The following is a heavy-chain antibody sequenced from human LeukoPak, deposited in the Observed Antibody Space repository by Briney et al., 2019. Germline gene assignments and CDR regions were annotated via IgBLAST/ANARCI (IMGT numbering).Heavy chain of an antibody. D-gene: IGHD3-22*01. CDR2: ISSSGSTI. CDR3: AKKWSGDYDSSGINDAFDL. J-gene: IGHJ3*01. V-gene: IGHV3-11*04. Sequence: LSLTCAVYGGSFSGYYWTWVRQAPGKGLEWVSYISSSGSTIYYADSVKGRFTISRDNAKNSLYLQMNSLRPEDTAVYYCAKKWSGDYDSSGINDAFDLWGQGTMVTVSS. CDR1: GGSFSGYY.